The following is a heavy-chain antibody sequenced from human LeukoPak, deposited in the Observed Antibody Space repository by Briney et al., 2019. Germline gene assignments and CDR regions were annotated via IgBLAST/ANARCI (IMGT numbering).Heavy chain of an antibody. J-gene: IGHJ4*02. CDR1: GYTFTSYG. V-gene: IGHV1-18*01. D-gene: IGHD6-19*01. CDR2: ISAYNGNT. Sequence: GASVKVSCKASGYTFTSYGISWVRQAPGQGLEWMGWISAYNGNTNYAQKLQGRVTMTTDTSTSTAYMELRSLRSDDTAVYYCARSREVAGTSYFDYWGQGTLVTVSS. CDR3: ARSREVAGTSYFDY.